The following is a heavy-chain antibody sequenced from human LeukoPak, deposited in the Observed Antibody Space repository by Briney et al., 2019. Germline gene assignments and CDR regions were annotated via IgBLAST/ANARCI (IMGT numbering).Heavy chain of an antibody. V-gene: IGHV1-69*13. CDR2: VIPIFGTA. Sequence: GASVKVSCKASGGTFSSYAISWVRQAPGQGLEWMGGVIPIFGTANYAKKFQGRVTSTADESTSTAYLELRSLRSEHTAVYYCPRYSSSWYRKEYYYYYGMDVWGQGTTVTVSS. CDR3: PRYSSSWYRKEYYYYYGMDV. D-gene: IGHD6-13*01. CDR1: GGTFSSYA. J-gene: IGHJ6*02.